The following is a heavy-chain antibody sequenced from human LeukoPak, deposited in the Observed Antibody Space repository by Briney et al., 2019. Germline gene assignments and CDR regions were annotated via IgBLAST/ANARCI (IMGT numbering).Heavy chain of an antibody. D-gene: IGHD3-3*01. CDR3: AKDPRGITIFGVVNHDY. J-gene: IGHJ4*02. Sequence: GGSLRLSCAASGFTFSNAWMSWVRQAPGKGLEWVSAISGSGGSTYYADSVKGRFTISRDNSKNTLYLQMNSLRAEDTAVYYCAKDPRGITIFGVVNHDYWGQGTLVTVSS. CDR1: GFTFSNAW. V-gene: IGHV3-23*01. CDR2: ISGSGGST.